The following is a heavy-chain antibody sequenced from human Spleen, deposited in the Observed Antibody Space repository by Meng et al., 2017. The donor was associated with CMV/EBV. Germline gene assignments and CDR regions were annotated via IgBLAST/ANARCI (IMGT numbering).Heavy chain of an antibody. CDR3: ARGRSYYDFWSGYHPVSY. D-gene: IGHD3-3*01. CDR1: GGSFSGYY. J-gene: IGHJ4*02. V-gene: IGHV4-34*01. Sequence: SETLSLTCAVYGGSFSGYYWSWIRQPPGKGLEWIGEINHSGSTNYNPSLKSRLTISVDTSKNQFSLKLSSVTAADTAVYYCARGRSYYDFWSGYHPVSYWGQGTLVTVSS. CDR2: INHSGST.